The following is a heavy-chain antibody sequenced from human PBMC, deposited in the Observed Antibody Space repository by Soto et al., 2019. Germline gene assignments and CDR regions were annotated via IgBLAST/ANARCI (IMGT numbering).Heavy chain of an antibody. Sequence: GGSLRLSCAVSGFTFSDYYMTWIRQAPGKGLEWVSSISDNGGSTYYPDSVKGRFTISSDNSKNTLYLQMNSLRAEYTAIYFCAKDPTSYDSSAQFDSWGQGTLVTVSS. V-gene: IGHV3-23*01. CDR1: GFTFSDYY. D-gene: IGHD3-22*01. J-gene: IGHJ4*02. CDR3: AKDPTSYDSSAQFDS. CDR2: ISDNGGST.